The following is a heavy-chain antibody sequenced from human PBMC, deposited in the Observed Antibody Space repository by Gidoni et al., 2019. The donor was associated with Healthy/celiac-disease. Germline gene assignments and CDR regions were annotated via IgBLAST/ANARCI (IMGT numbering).Heavy chain of an antibody. V-gene: IGHV3-21*01. CDR2: ISSSSSYI. CDR1: GFTFSSYS. D-gene: IGHD1-1*01. Sequence: EVQLVESGGGLVKPGGSLRPSCAASGFTFSSYSMNWVRQAPGKGLEWVSAISSSSSYIHYADSVKGRFTISRDNAKNSLYLQMNSLRAEDTAVYYCAREDNSLDYGMDVWGQGTTVTVSS. CDR3: AREDNSLDYGMDV. J-gene: IGHJ6*02.